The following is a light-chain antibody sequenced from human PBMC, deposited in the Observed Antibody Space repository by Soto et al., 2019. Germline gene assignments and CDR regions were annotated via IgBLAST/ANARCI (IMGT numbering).Light chain of an antibody. CDR3: QQTQTFPFT. J-gene: IGKJ4*01. Sequence: DIQMTQSPSSVSASVGDRVTITCRASQPINSWLAWYQQKRGKAPKLLIYGASSLQSGVPSRLSGSGSGTDFTLAINFLQPEDFATYYCQQTQTFPFTFGGGTKVEIK. CDR2: GAS. CDR1: QPINSW. V-gene: IGKV1D-12*01.